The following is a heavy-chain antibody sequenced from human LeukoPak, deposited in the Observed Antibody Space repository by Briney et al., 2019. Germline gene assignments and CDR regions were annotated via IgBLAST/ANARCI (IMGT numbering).Heavy chain of an antibody. D-gene: IGHD3-3*01. J-gene: IGHJ5*02. Sequence: PGGSLRLSCAASGFTFSSYRMSWVRQAPGKGLEWVANIKQDGSEKYYVDSVKGRFTISRDNAKNSLYLKMNSLRAEDTAVYYCARDMCYDFWSGYYTGLRFDPWGQGTLVTVSS. V-gene: IGHV3-7*01. CDR2: IKQDGSEK. CDR3: ARDMCYDFWSGYYTGLRFDP. CDR1: GFTFSSYR.